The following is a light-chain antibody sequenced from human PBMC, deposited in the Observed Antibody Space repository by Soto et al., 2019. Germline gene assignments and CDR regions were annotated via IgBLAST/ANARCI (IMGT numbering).Light chain of an antibody. CDR1: NIESKS. Sequence: SYELTQPPSVSAAPGQTARITCGGNNIESKSVHWYQQRPGQAPVLVIYVDSDRPSGIPDRFSASTSGNTAALTISRVEAGDEADYYCQVWDTISDHYVFGSGTNVTVL. CDR2: VDS. J-gene: IGLJ1*01. V-gene: IGLV3-21*02. CDR3: QVWDTISDHYV.